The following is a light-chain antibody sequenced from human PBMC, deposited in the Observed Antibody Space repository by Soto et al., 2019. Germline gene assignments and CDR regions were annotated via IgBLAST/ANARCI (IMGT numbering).Light chain of an antibody. Sequence: EIVLTQSPATLSPSPGERATLSCRASQSVSRFLAWYQQKPGQTPRLLIYDASNRATGIPARFSGSGSGTDFTLTISSLEPEDFAVYYCQQRSNWLFTFGPGTKVDIK. V-gene: IGKV3-11*01. J-gene: IGKJ3*01. CDR2: DAS. CDR1: QSVSRF. CDR3: QQRSNWLFT.